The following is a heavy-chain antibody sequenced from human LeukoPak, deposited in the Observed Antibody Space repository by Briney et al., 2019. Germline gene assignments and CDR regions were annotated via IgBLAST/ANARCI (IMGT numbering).Heavy chain of an antibody. CDR1: GDSISSYY. CDR2: FYTSWST. J-gene: IGHJ4*02. CDR3: ARGSDCSGGSCYPFDY. D-gene: IGHD2-15*01. Sequence: SETLSLTCTVSGDSISSYYWSWIRQPAGKGLEWIGRFYTSWSTNYNPSLKSRVSISVDTSKNQFSLKLSSVTAVDTAVYYCARGSDCSGGSCYPFDYWGQGTLVTVSS. V-gene: IGHV4-4*07.